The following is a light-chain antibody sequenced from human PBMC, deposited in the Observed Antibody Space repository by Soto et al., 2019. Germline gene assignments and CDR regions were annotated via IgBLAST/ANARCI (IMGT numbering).Light chain of an antibody. CDR3: QQYDNSLYT. CDR2: GTS. Sequence: ENVLTQSPGTLSLSPGERATLSCRASQSVDSSYLAWYQQKPGQAPRLLIYGTSSRATGISDRFSGSGSGTDFALTINRLEPEDCAVYYCQQYDNSLYTFGQGTKLEIK. CDR1: QSVDSSY. V-gene: IGKV3-20*01. J-gene: IGKJ2*01.